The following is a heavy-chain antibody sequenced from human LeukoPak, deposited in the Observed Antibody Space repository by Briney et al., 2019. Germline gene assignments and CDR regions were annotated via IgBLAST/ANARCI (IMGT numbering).Heavy chain of an antibody. CDR2: IYYSGST. CDR3: AREVPMSNFYYGMDV. J-gene: IGHJ6*04. Sequence: SQTLSLTCTVSGGSISSGDYYWSWIRQPPGKGLEWIGYIYYSGSTYYNPSLKSRVTISVDTSKNQFSLKLSSVTAADTAVYHCAREVPMSNFYYGMDVWGKGTTVTVSS. CDR1: GGSISSGDYY. V-gene: IGHV4-30-4*01. D-gene: IGHD5/OR15-5a*01.